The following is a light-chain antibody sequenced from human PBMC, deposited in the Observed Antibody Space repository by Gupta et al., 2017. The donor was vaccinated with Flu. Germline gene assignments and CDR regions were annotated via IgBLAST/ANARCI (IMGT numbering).Light chain of an antibody. CDR2: DAS. J-gene: IGKJ5*01. CDR1: QSVSSY. Sequence: IVLTQSPATLSLSPGERATLSCRASQSVSSYLAWYQQKPGQAPRLLIYDASNSALGITDRFGGCGDIKDFTHTSSGREHEDCAVYYAHQRSTLATFGQGTRLEIK. CDR3: HQRSTLAT. V-gene: IGKV3-11*01.